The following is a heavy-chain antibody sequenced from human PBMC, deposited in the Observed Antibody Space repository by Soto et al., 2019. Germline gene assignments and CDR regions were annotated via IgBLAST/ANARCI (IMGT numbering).Heavy chain of an antibody. D-gene: IGHD6-6*01. Sequence: SETLSLTCTLSGGCVSTGNYYWGWIRQPPGKGLEWIGNILYSGSTYYNPSLKSRVTISVDTSKNQFSLKLSSVTAADTAVYYCAREGYSSSSGLYYYYYGMDVGGQGTTVTVS. CDR3: AREGYSSSSGLYYYYYGMDV. CDR2: ILYSGST. J-gene: IGHJ6*02. CDR1: GGCVSTGNYY. V-gene: IGHV4-39*07.